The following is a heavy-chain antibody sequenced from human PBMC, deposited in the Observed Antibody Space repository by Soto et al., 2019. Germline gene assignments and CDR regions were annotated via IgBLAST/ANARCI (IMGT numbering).Heavy chain of an antibody. J-gene: IGHJ4*02. CDR1: GFTFSSYG. CDR3: ARLSIYYYDSSGYSALDY. Sequence: PGGSLRLSCAASGFTFSSYGMHWVRQAPGKGLEWVAVIWYDGSNKYYADSVKGRFTISRDNSKNTLYLQMNSLRAEDTAVYYCARLSIYYYDSSGYSALDYWGQGTLVTVSS. D-gene: IGHD3-22*01. V-gene: IGHV3-33*01. CDR2: IWYDGSNK.